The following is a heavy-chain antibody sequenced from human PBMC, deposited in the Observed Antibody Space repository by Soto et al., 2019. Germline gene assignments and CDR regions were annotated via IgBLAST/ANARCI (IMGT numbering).Heavy chain of an antibody. V-gene: IGHV1-2*04. CDR3: AREPPGDCSGGSCYPGPFDY. J-gene: IGHJ4*02. Sequence: ASVKVSCKASGYTFTGYYMHWVRQAPGQGLEWMGWINPNSGGTNYAQKLQGWVTMTRDTSISTAYMELSRLRSDDTAVYYCAREPPGDCSGGSCYPGPFDYWGQGTLVTVSS. CDR1: GYTFTGYY. D-gene: IGHD2-15*01. CDR2: INPNSGGT.